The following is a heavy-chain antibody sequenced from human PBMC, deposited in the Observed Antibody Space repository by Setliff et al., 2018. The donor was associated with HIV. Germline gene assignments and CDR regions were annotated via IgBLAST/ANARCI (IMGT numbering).Heavy chain of an antibody. J-gene: IGHJ4*02. CDR1: GYTFTNYF. CDR3: ATGGHSSVRGFDY. V-gene: IGHV1-69-2*01. D-gene: IGHD3-22*01. CDR2: VDPEDGET. Sequence: ASVKVSCKASGYTFTNYFVHWVQQAPGKGLEWMGLVDPEDGETIYAEKFQGRVTITADTSTDTAYMELSSLRSEDTAVYYCATGGHSSVRGFDYWGQGTLVTVSS.